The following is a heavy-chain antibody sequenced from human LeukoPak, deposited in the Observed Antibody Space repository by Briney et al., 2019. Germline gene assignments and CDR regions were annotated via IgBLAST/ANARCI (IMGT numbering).Heavy chain of an antibody. D-gene: IGHD3-3*01. CDR3: AKESDFGVVTTNWFDP. CDR2: ISGSGGST. J-gene: IGHJ5*02. V-gene: IGHV3-23*01. Sequence: GGSLRLSCAASGFTFSSYAMSWVRQAPGKGLEWVSAISGSGGSTYYADSVKGRFTISRDNSKNTLYLQMNSLRAEDTAVYYCAKESDFGVVTTNWFDPWGQGTLVTVSS. CDR1: GFTFSSYA.